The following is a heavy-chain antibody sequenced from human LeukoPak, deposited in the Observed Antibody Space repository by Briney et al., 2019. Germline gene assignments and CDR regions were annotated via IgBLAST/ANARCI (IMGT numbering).Heavy chain of an antibody. CDR3: AREGTQYYYGSGSYWKNWFDP. CDR1: GYSISVSYY. J-gene: IGHJ5*02. V-gene: IGHV4-38-2*02. Sequence: PSETLSLTCTVSGYSISVSYYWDWSRQPPGMGLEWLGTLSHSGSIYYNPSLKSRVTISVDTSKNQFSLKLSSVTAADTAVYYCAREGTQYYYGSGSYWKNWFDPWGQGTLVTVSS. D-gene: IGHD3-10*01. CDR2: LSHSGSI.